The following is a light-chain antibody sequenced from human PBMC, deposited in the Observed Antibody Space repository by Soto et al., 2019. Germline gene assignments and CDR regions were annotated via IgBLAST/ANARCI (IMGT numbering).Light chain of an antibody. CDR2: AAS. J-gene: IGKJ5*01. V-gene: IGKV3-15*01. Sequence: EIVMTQTPDTLSVSPGERATLSCRASQSVNSDLAWYQQKPGQAPRLLIFAASTRATGIPPGFSGSGSGTEFTLTISSLQSEDFAVYYCQQYSNWPPITFCQGTRLEIK. CDR1: QSVNSD. CDR3: QQYSNWPPIT.